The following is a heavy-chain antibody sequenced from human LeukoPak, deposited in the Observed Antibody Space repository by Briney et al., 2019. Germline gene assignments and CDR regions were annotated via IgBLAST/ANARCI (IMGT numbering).Heavy chain of an antibody. V-gene: IGHV4-38-2*02. Sequence: SETLSLTCTVSGYSISSGYYWGWIRQPPGKGLEWIGSIYHSGSTFYNPSLKSRVTISVDTSKNQFSLKLSSVTAAGTAMYYCARKAYSGSSWYFDYWGQGTLAIVSS. J-gene: IGHJ4*02. CDR3: ARKAYSGSSWYFDY. CDR1: GYSISSGYY. D-gene: IGHD1-26*01. CDR2: IYHSGST.